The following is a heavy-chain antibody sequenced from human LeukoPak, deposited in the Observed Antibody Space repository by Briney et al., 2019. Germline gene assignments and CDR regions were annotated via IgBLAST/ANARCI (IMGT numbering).Heavy chain of an antibody. CDR1: GFTFSDYY. CDR3: AGTDWFNWFDP. J-gene: IGHJ5*02. Sequence: GGSLRLSCAASGFTFSDYYMSWIRQAPGKGLEWVSYISSSGSTIYYADSVKGRFTISRDNAKNSLYLQMNSLRAEDTAVYYCAGTDWFNWFDPWGQGTLVTVSS. CDR2: ISSSGSTI. D-gene: IGHD3/OR15-3a*01. V-gene: IGHV3-11*01.